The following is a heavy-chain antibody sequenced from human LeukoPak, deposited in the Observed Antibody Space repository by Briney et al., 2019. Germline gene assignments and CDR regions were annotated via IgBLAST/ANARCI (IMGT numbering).Heavy chain of an antibody. V-gene: IGHV4-34*01. D-gene: IGHD6-19*01. J-gene: IGHJ4*02. Sequence: PSETLSLTCAVYGGSFSGYYWSWIRQPPGKGLEWIGEINHSGSTNYNPSLKSRVTISVDTSKNPFSLKLSSVTAADTAVYYCARGDLGSSGWYYFDYWGQGTLVTVSS. CDR3: ARGDLGSSGWYYFDY. CDR1: GGSFSGYY. CDR2: INHSGST.